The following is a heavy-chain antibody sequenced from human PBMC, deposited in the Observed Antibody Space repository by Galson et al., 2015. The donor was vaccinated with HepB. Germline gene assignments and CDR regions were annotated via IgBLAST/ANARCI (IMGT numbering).Heavy chain of an antibody. J-gene: IGHJ4*02. Sequence: SLRLSCAASGFTFSSYNMNWVRQAPGKGLEWVSYISSSSSTIYYADSVKGRFTISRDNAKNSLYLQMNSLRDEDTAVYYCARLGIRNYYDSSGSPYYFDYWGQGTLVTVSS. V-gene: IGHV3-48*02. CDR2: ISSSSSTI. CDR1: GFTFSSYN. D-gene: IGHD3-22*01. CDR3: ARLGIRNYYDSSGSPYYFDY.